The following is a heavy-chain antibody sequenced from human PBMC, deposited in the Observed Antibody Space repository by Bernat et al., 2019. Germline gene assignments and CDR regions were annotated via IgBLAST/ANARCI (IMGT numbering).Heavy chain of an antibody. J-gene: IGHJ3*01. D-gene: IGHD1-1*01. CDR1: GVTFSSFA. CDR2: VAGSGHRA. CDR3: AKDRTDGGGYDDFDS. Sequence: EVQLVESVGALVQPGGSLRLSCVVSGVTFSSFAMSWVRQAPGKGLEWVAGVAGSGHRAHHADSVKCRFTVSRDNVKDTVWVQIKSLRVEDTDLYFCAKDRTDGGGYDDFDSWGQGKMVIVSS. V-gene: IGHV3-23*04.